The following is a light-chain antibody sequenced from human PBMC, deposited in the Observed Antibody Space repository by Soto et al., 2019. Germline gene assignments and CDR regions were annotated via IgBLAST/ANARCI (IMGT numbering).Light chain of an antibody. V-gene: IGKV3-11*01. CDR1: QSVSSY. J-gene: IGKJ5*01. Sequence: EIVLTQSPATLSLSPGERATLSCRASQSVSSYLAWYQQKPGQVPRLLIYDASNRATGIPARFSGSGSGTDFTLTISSLEPEDFAVYYCQQRSNWPPITFGQGTRLEI. CDR2: DAS. CDR3: QQRSNWPPIT.